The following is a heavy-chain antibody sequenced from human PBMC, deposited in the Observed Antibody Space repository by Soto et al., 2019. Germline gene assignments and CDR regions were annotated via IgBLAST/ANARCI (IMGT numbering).Heavy chain of an antibody. Sequence: GGSLRLSCAASGFTFSSYAMSWVRQAPGKGLEWVSAISGSGGSTYYADSVKGRFTISRDNSKNTLYLQMNSLRAEDTAVYYCAKDSSYEYYYYYYMDVWGKGTTVTVSS. J-gene: IGHJ6*03. V-gene: IGHV3-23*01. CDR3: AKDSSYEYYYYYYMDV. CDR1: GFTFSSYA. D-gene: IGHD5-18*01. CDR2: ISGSGGST.